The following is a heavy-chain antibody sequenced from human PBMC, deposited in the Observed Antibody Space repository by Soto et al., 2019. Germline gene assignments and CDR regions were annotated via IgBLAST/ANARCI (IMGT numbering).Heavy chain of an antibody. CDR1: GFSFSGSA. CDR3: ARGYCSSTSCYLDY. CDR2: IRSEAYSFAT. J-gene: IGHJ4*02. Sequence: RRLSCAPSGFSFSGSAVHWVRQASGKGLEWVGRIRSEAYSFATAYAASVKGRFTISRDDSKNTAYLQMNSLKTEDTAVYYCARGYCSSTSCYLDYWGQGTQVTVSS. D-gene: IGHD2-2*01. V-gene: IGHV3-73*01.